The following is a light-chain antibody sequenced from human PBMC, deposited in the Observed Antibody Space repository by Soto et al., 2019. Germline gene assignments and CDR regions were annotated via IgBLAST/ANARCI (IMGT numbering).Light chain of an antibody. CDR1: SSDVGGYNY. CDR3: TSYTSSSTLV. Sequence: QSALAQPASVSESPGQSITISCTGTSSDVGGYNYVSWYQQHPGKGPKLMISEVSNRPSGVSNRFSGSKPGNTASLTISGLQAEGEADYYCTSYTSSSTLVFGTGTKVTV. J-gene: IGLJ1*01. V-gene: IGLV2-14*01. CDR2: EVS.